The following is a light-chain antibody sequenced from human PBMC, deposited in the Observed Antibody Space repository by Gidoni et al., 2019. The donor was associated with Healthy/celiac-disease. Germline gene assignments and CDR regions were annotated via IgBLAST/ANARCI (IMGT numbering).Light chain of an antibody. CDR2: GAS. CDR3: QQYGSSPRT. V-gene: IGKV3-20*01. CDR1: QSVSSSY. J-gene: IGKJ1*01. Sequence: EIFFTQSPGTLSFSPGERATLSCRASQSVSSSYLAWYQQKPGQAPRLLIYGASSRATGIPDRFSGSGSGTDFTLTISRLEPEDFAVYYCQQYGSSPRTFGQGTKVEIK.